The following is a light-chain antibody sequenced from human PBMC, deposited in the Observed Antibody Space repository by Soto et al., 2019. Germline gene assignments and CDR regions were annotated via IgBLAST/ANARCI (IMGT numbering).Light chain of an antibody. J-gene: IGKJ5*01. CDR3: QKFNTAPLT. CDR2: SAS. V-gene: IGKV1-27*01. CDR1: QGISVY. Sequence: DIQMTQSPSSLSASVGDRVTITCRASQGISVYLAWYQQKPGKVPKHLIYSASTLRSGDPSRFSGSGSGTDFTLTISSRQPDDVAPYDCQKFNTAPLTFGQGTRLELK.